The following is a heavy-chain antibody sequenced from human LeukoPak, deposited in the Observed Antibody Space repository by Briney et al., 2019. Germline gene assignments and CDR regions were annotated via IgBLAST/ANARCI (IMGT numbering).Heavy chain of an antibody. Sequence: GGSLRLSCAGSGFTFSNYWMSWVRQAPGKGLEWVANMKKDGSEKYYVDSVKGRFTISRDNAKNSLCLQMDSLRAEDTAVYYCTRDEFWGQGTMVTVSS. CDR3: TRDEF. J-gene: IGHJ3*01. V-gene: IGHV3-7*05. CDR1: GFTFSNYW. CDR2: MKKDGSEK.